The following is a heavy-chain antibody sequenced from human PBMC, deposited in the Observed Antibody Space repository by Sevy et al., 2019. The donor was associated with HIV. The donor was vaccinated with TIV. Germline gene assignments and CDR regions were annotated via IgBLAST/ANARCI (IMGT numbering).Heavy chain of an antibody. D-gene: IGHD3-22*01. CDR1: GFTLSWHD. Sequence: GSLRLSCAASGFTLSWHDMSWVRQAPGKSLEWISSITASCRFKHYAASVRGRFTISRDNSGNSLFLQMNSLRADDTAMYYCARARRFQYDDNSGDPDYFDSWGQGTLVTVSS. J-gene: IGHJ4*02. V-gene: IGHV3-21*01. CDR2: ITASCRFK. CDR3: ARARRFQYDDNSGDPDYFDS.